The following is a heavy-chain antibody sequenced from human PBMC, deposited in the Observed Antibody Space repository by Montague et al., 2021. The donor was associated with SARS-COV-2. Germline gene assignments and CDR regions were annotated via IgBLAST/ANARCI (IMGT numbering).Heavy chain of an antibody. CDR1: KFLFSNFA. CDR3: AKDRVYSANLGAFDM. V-gene: IGHV3-23*01. D-gene: IGHD1-26*01. CDR2: VSSSGLKT. Sequence: SLSLSFSASKFLFSNFAMSWARQAPGKGLEWVSTVSSSGLKTYYADSVKGRLTISRDTSTNTVFLQMNNLRADDTAVYYCAKDRVYSANLGAFDMWGQGTRVTVSS. J-gene: IGHJ3*02.